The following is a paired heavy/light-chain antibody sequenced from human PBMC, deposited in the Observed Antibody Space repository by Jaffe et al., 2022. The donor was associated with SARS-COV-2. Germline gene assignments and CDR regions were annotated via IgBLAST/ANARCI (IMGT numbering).Heavy chain of an antibody. J-gene: IGHJ4*02. D-gene: IGHD5-18*01. Sequence: EVHLVESGGGLVKPGGSLRLSCAASGFTFSNYAVNWVRQAPGQGLEWVASINSVSTAIYYADSLKGRFTISRDNAKNSLYLQMNSLRAEDTAVYYCARESCDNIRCYGVDDHWGQGTLVTVSS. V-gene: IGHV3-21*06. CDR3: ARESCDNIRCYGVDDH. CDR2: INSVSTAI. CDR1: GFTFSNYA.
Light chain of an antibody. CDR1: SGYSSDA. CDR2: VNSDGRH. Sequence: QPVVTQSPSASASLGASVKLTCTLSSGYSSDAIAWHQQLPEQGPRYLMRVNSDGRHTKGDGIPDRFSGSSSGAERYLIISRLQSGDEADYYCQAWGTDTGVFGGGTKLTVL. V-gene: IGLV4-69*01. CDR3: QAWGTDTGV. J-gene: IGLJ3*02.